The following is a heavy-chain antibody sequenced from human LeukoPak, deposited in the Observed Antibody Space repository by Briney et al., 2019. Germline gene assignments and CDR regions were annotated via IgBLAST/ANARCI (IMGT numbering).Heavy chain of an antibody. CDR2: IYYSGST. CDR1: GGSISSYY. J-gene: IGHJ4*02. CDR3: ARAYCSGGSCYDY. Sequence: SETLSLTCTVSGGSISSYYWSWIRQPPGKGLEWIGYIYYSGSTNYNPSLKSRVTISVDTSKNQFSLKLSSVTAADTAVYYRARAYCSGGSCYDYWGQGTLVTASS. D-gene: IGHD2-15*01. V-gene: IGHV4-59*01.